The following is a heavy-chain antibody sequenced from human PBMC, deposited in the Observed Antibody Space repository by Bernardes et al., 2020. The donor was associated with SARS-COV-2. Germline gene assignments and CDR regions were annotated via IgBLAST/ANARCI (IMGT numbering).Heavy chain of an antibody. CDR3: ARVDFSNLYYFDY. CDR2: IITSSNLI. D-gene: IGHD4-4*01. Sequence: GGYLRPLRVALGFPLRSYTMKLVRQAPGEGGGLVSFIITSSNLISYSDSVRGRVTIPTDNAKNSVSLQMNSLRAEDTAVYYCARVDFSNLYYFDYWGQGTPVTVSS. CDR1: GFPLRSYT. V-gene: IGHV3-21*06. J-gene: IGHJ4*02.